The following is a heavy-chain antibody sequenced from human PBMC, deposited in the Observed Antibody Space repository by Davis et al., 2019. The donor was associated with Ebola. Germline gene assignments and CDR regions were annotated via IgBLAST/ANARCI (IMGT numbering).Heavy chain of an antibody. CDR2: ISHSGRT. Sequence: SETLSLTCTVSGDSISSNYWSWIRQSPGKGLEWIGQISHSGRTIYNPSLESRVTISVDTSKNQFSLYLISVTAADTAVYYCARGGTGTYYWGQGTLATVSS. V-gene: IGHV4-59*01. CDR3: ARGGTGTYY. CDR1: GDSISSNY. D-gene: IGHD1-14*01. J-gene: IGHJ4*02.